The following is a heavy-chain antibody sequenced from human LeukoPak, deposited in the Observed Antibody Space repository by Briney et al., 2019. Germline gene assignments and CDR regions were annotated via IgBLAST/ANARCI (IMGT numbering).Heavy chain of an antibody. CDR2: ITAYNGNR. V-gene: IGHV1-18*01. Sequence: EGSVRVSCKTSGYTFSNYGISWVRQAPGQGLEWMGWITAYNGNRLYAQRFQGRITLTTDTSTSTSYMELRSLEYDDTAIYYCARDNDKVVDHWGQGTLVTVSS. CDR1: GYTFSNYG. D-gene: IGHD1-1*01. J-gene: IGHJ4*01. CDR3: ARDNDKVVDH.